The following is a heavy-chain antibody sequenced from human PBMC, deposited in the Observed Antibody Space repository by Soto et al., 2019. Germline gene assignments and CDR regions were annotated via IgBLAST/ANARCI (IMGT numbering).Heavy chain of an antibody. CDR2: IYPGDSDT. J-gene: IGHJ6*02. D-gene: IGHD3-9*01. V-gene: IGHV5-51*01. Sequence: GESLKISCKGSGYSFTSYWIGWVRQMPGKGLEWMGIIYPGDSDTRYSPSFQGQVTISADKSISAAYLQWSSLKASDTAMYYCARYRDYDILTGYPCGMDVWGQGTTVTVS. CDR3: ARYRDYDILTGYPCGMDV. CDR1: GYSFTSYW.